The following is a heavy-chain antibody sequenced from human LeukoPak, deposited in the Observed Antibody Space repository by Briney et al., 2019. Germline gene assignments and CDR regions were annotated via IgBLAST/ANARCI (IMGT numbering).Heavy chain of an antibody. D-gene: IGHD3-3*01. Sequence: GGSLRLSCAPSGFTFSRHGMHWVRQASGKGLEWVAIISNDGSRKYYAHSVEGRFTISRDNSKNTLYLQMDSLRAEDTVVYYCARDRAWNYFDYWGQGTLVTVSS. CDR3: ARDRAWNYFDY. V-gene: IGHV3-30*03. CDR1: GFTFSRHG. CDR2: ISNDGSRK. J-gene: IGHJ4*02.